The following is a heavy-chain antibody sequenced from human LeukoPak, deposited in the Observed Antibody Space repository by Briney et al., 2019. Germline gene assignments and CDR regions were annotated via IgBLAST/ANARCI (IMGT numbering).Heavy chain of an antibody. V-gene: IGHV4-34*01. D-gene: IGHD2-2*02. CDR2: INHSGST. J-gene: IGHJ4*02. CDR1: GGSFSGYY. Sequence: PSETLSLTCAVYGGSFSGYYWRWIRQPPGKGLEWIGEINHSGSTNYNPSLKSRVTISVDTSKNQFSLKLSSVTAADTAVYYCAREGCSSTSCYSYWGQGTLVTVSS. CDR3: AREGCSSTSCYSY.